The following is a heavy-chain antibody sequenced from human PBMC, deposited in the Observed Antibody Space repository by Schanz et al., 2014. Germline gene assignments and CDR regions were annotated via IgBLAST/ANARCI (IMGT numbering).Heavy chain of an antibody. D-gene: IGHD6-13*01. V-gene: IGHV1-46*03. J-gene: IGHJ4*02. Sequence: QVQLVQSGAEVKKPGSSVKVSCKASGGTFSTYTISWVRQAPGQGLEWMGIINPTGGSTSYAQRFQGRVTVTRDTSRSTVYMELSSLRSEDTAVYYCARDGVDAAAGGNDWGQGTLVTVSS. CDR1: GGTFSTYT. CDR3: ARDGVDAAAGGND. CDR2: INPTGGST.